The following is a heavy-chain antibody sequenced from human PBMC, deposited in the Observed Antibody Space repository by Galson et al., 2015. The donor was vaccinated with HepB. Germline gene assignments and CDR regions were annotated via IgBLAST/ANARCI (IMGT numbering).Heavy chain of an antibody. CDR2: IIPIFGTA. Sequence: SVKVSCKASGGTFSSYAISWVRQAPGQGLEWMGGIIPIFGTANYAQKFQGRVTITADESTSTAYMELSSLRSEDTAVYYCARGGIKNTYYYYYGMDVWGQGTTVTVSS. CDR3: ARGGIKNTYYYYYGMDV. J-gene: IGHJ6*02. CDR1: GGTFSSYA. D-gene: IGHD1-26*01. V-gene: IGHV1-69*13.